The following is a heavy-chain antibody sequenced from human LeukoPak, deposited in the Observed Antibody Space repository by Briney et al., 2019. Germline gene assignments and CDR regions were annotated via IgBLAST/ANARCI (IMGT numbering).Heavy chain of an antibody. J-gene: IGHJ3*02. D-gene: IGHD2-2*01. CDR1: GGSISSSSYY. CDR3: ARRPVVVVPAATWGAFDI. V-gene: IGHV4-39*01. Sequence: PSETLSLTCTVSGGSISSSSYYWGWIRQPPGKGLEWIGSIYYSGSTYYNPSLKSRVTISVDTSKNQFSLKLSSVTAADTAVYYCARRPVVVVPAATWGAFDIWGQGTMVTVSS. CDR2: IYYSGST.